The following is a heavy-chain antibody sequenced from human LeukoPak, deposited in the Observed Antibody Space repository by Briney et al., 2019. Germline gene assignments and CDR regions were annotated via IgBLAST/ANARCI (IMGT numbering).Heavy chain of an antibody. J-gene: IGHJ4*02. Sequence: GGSLRLSCAASGFTFSSYEMSWVRQAPGKGLEWVSYISSSGSTIYYADSVKGRFTISRDNAKNSLYLQMNSLRAEDTAVYYCASNVDTAESYWGQGTLVTVSS. CDR3: ASNVDTAESY. V-gene: IGHV3-48*03. D-gene: IGHD5-18*01. CDR1: GFTFSSYE. CDR2: ISSSGSTI.